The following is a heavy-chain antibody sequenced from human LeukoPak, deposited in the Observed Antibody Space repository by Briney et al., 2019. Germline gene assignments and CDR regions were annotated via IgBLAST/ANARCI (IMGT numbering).Heavy chain of an antibody. V-gene: IGHV3-7*01. D-gene: IGHD3-16*01. J-gene: IGHJ4*02. Sequence: GGSLRLSCAASGFTFSNSALTWVRQAPGKGLEWLANIKGDGSDKNYVDSVKGRFTISRDNAKNSLFLQMSSLRGEDTALYYCATEHWGPNSWGQGTLVTVSS. CDR1: GFTFSNSA. CDR3: ATEHWGPNS. CDR2: IKGDGSDK.